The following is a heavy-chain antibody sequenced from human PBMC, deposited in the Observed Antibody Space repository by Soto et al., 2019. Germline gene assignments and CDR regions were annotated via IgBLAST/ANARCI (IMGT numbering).Heavy chain of an antibody. J-gene: IGHJ4*02. CDR2: ISAYNGNT. CDR1: GYTFTSYG. D-gene: IGHD2-2*01. CDR3: ARDSGIVVVPAAPPYNFDY. Sequence: QVQLVQSGAEVKKPGASVKVSCKASGYTFTSYGISWVRQAPGQGLEWMGWISAYNGNTHYAQKLQGRVTMTTDTSTSTAYMELRSLRSDDTAVYYCARDSGIVVVPAAPPYNFDYWGQGTLVTVSS. V-gene: IGHV1-18*01.